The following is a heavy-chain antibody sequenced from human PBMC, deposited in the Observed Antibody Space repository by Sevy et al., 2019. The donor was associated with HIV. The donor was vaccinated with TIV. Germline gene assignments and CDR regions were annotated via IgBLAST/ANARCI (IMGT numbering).Heavy chain of an antibody. V-gene: IGHV3-7*01. CDR1: GFTLSSYW. Sequence: GGSLRLSCAGSGFTLSSYWMSWVRQAPGRGLEWVANIKQDGSEKYYVDSVKGRFTISRGNAENSMYLQMNSLRDEDTAMYYCARQRGVLDVDIAMPDAFDLWGRGTMVTVSS. D-gene: IGHD5-18*01. CDR2: IKQDGSEK. CDR3: ARQRGVLDVDIAMPDAFDL. J-gene: IGHJ3*01.